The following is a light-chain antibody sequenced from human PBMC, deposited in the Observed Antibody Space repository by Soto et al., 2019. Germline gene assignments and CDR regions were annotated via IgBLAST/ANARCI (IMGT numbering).Light chain of an antibody. V-gene: IGKV3-15*01. J-gene: IGKJ1*01. CDR1: HSVGTK. CDR2: DAS. Sequence: EIVITQSPATLSVSPGETATLSCRASHSVGTKLAWYQQRPGQAPRLLISDASTRATSISARFSGSGYVTQFNLTISSLQSEDIALYYCHQYSKWPQTFGQGTKVDIK. CDR3: HQYSKWPQT.